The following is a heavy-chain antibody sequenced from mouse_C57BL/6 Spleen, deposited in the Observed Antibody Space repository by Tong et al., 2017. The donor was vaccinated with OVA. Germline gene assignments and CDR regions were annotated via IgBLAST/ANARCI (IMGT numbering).Heavy chain of an antibody. CDR3: ARSSSYVYWYFDV. CDR1: GYSITSGYD. V-gene: IGHV3-1*01. J-gene: IGHJ1*03. Sequence: EVQLQESGPGMVKPSQSLSLTCTVTGYSITSGYDWHWIRHFPGNKLEWMGYISYSGSTNYNPSLKSRISITHDTSKNHFFLKLNSVTTEDTATYYCARSSSYVYWYFDVWGTGTTVTVSS. D-gene: IGHD1-1*01. CDR2: ISYSGST.